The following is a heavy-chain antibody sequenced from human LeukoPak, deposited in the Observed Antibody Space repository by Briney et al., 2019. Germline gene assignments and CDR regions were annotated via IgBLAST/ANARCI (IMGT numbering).Heavy chain of an antibody. J-gene: IGHJ6*03. CDR2: IYYSGGT. D-gene: IGHD3-22*01. CDR3: AREAYDSSGYYYVPSSYYYYYYMDV. Sequence: SETLSLTCTVSGGSISSSSYYWGWIRQPPGKGLEWIGSIYYSGGTYYNPSLKSRVTISVDTSKNQFSLKLSSVTAADTAVYYCAREAYDSSGYYYVPSSYYYYYYMDVWGKGTTVTISS. CDR1: GGSISSSSYY. V-gene: IGHV4-39*07.